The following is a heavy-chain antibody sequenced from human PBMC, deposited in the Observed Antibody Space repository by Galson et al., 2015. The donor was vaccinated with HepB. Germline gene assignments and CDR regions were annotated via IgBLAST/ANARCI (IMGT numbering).Heavy chain of an antibody. D-gene: IGHD2-8*01. J-gene: IGHJ6*02. Sequence: SLRLSCAASGFTFSNYAMHWVRQAPGKGLEWVASTIYSGAYQYYADSVRGRFTISRDNSKSTLFLQMNSLRVEDTALYYCAKDTNGYGLDVWGQGTTVTVSS. CDR1: GFTFSNYA. CDR3: AKDTNGYGLDV. V-gene: IGHV3-30*18. CDR2: TIYSGAYQ.